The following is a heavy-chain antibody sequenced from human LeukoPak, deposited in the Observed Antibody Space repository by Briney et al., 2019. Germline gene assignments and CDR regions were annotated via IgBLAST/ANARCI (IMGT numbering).Heavy chain of an antibody. V-gene: IGHV3-64*04. CDR2: ISSNGGST. Sequence: GGSLRLSCSAYGFTFSSYAMHWVRQAPGKGLEYVSAISSNGGSTYYADSVKGRFTISRDNSKNTLYLQMNSLRAEDTALYYCAKAGSYWDFDYWGQGTLVTVSS. J-gene: IGHJ4*02. D-gene: IGHD1-26*01. CDR3: AKAGSYWDFDY. CDR1: GFTFSSYA.